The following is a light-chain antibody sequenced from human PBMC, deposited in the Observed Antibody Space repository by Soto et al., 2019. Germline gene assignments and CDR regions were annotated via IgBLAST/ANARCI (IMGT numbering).Light chain of an antibody. Sequence: DIQMTHSPSALSASVLYIVTVTCHSSQDISDVLNVYQQQPGKAPKVLIYDASKLQTGVPSRFSGRGSGKDFTFTISSLQPDDSGTYYCQKFYDLPITFGQGTRLEIK. V-gene: IGKV1-33*01. CDR1: QDISDV. CDR3: QKFYDLPIT. CDR2: DAS. J-gene: IGKJ5*01.